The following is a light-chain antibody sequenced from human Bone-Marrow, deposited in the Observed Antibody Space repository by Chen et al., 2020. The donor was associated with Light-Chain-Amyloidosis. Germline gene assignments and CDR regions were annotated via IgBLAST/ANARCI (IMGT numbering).Light chain of an antibody. Sequence: NFMLTQPHSVSESPGKTVTISCTGSSGSIASNYVQWYQQRPGSAPTTVIYEDNQRPSGFPDRFSGSIDSSSNSASLTISGLKTEDEADYYCQSYDSSNLVFGGGTKLTVL. V-gene: IGLV6-57*02. CDR1: SGSIASNY. J-gene: IGLJ3*02. CDR2: EDN. CDR3: QSYDSSNLV.